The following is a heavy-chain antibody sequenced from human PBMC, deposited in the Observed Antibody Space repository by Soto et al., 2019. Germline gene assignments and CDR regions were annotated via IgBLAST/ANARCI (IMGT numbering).Heavy chain of an antibody. CDR1: CYTFTSYG. V-gene: IGHV1-18*01. D-gene: IGHD2-2*01. Sequence: GASVKVSCKYSCYTFTSYGISLLRQAPGQWREWIGWISAYNGNTKYAQKLQGRVTMTTDTSTSTAYMELRSLRSDDTAVYYCAREGYCISTSCRHYDYYGMDVWGQGTTVTVSS. CDR3: AREGYCISTSCRHYDYYGMDV. CDR2: ISAYNGNT. J-gene: IGHJ6*02.